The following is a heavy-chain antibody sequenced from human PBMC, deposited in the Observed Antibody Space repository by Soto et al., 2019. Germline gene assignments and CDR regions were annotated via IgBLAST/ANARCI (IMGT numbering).Heavy chain of an antibody. J-gene: IGHJ4*02. CDR1: GYTFTAYT. D-gene: IGHD4-17*01. Sequence: VASVKVSCKASGYTFTAYTLHWVRQAPGQRLEWMGRIIADNGNTEYSQKFQGRVTFTRDTSTNTAYMELSSLTSEDTAVYYCARSSVTTGLGLWGQGTQVTVSS. V-gene: IGHV1-3*01. CDR3: ARSSVTTGLGL. CDR2: IIADNGNT.